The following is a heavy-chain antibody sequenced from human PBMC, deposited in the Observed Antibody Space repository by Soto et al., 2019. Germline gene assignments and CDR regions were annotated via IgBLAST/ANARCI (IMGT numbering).Heavy chain of an antibody. J-gene: IGHJ4*02. D-gene: IGHD3-22*01. CDR2: INPSGGRT. V-gene: IGHV1-46*01. Sequence: ASVKVSCKASGNSFTTYYMHWVRQAPGQGLEWMGIINPSGGRTTYAQKFQGRVTMTRDTSTSTFHMELSSLTSEDTAVYYCAGLYHYDSSGYYDYWGQGTLVTAPQ. CDR3: AGLYHYDSSGYYDY. CDR1: GNSFTTYY.